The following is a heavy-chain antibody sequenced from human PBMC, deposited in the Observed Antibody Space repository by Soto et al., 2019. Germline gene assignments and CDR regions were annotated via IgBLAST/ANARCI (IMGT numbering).Heavy chain of an antibody. CDR2: FDPADPET. D-gene: IGHD5-18*01. Sequence: QVQLVQSGAEVKKPGASVKVSCKVSGFTLSKSSMHWVRQAPGKGLEWMGGFDPADPETIYAQKFQGRVTMTEDTSTDTAYMELSSLRSEDTAVYFCAIGGERYNYGIAWGQATLVTVSS. J-gene: IGHJ5*02. CDR3: AIGGERYNYGIA. CDR1: GFTLSKSS. V-gene: IGHV1-24*01.